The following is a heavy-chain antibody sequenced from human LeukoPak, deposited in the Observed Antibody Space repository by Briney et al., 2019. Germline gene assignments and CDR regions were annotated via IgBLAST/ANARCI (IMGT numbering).Heavy chain of an antibody. CDR1: GFTFSSYG. CDR3: AKGGKAYYYDSNGYLDY. V-gene: IGHV3-30*18. J-gene: IGHJ4*02. CDR2: ISYDGGNK. Sequence: GGSLRLSCAASGFTFSSYGMHWVRQAPGKGLEWVAVISYDGGNKYYADSVKGRFTISRDNSKNTLHLQMSSLRAEDTAVYYCAKGGKAYYYDSNGYLDYWGPGTLVTVSS. D-gene: IGHD3-22*01.